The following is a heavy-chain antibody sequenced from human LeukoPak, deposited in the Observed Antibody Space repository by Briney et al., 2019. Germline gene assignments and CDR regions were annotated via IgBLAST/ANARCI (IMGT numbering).Heavy chain of an antibody. CDR2: ITSSSSYK. CDR1: RFAFSDYT. J-gene: IGHJ4*02. V-gene: IGHV3-21*01. CDR3: ARGPEQWLVN. D-gene: IGHD6-19*01. Sequence: GGSPRLSCAASRFAFSDYTMNWVRQAPGKGLEWVSSITSSSSYKYYADSVKGRFTVSRDNAKNSLYLQMDSLRAEDTAVYYCARGPEQWLVNWGQGTLVTVSS.